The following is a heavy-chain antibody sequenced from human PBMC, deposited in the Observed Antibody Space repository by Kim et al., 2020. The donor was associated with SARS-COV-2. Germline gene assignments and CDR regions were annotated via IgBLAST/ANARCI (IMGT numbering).Heavy chain of an antibody. Sequence: GGSLRLSCAASGFTFSNHWMSWVRQAPGKGLEWVANIKQDGSEKYYMDFAKGRFAISRDNAKNSLYLQMNGLRAEDTAVYFCARLEYGKISDWGQGILVTVSS. V-gene: IGHV3-7*03. CDR3: ARLEYGKISD. D-gene: IGHD1-1*01. CDR1: GFTFSNHW. CDR2: IKQDGSEK. J-gene: IGHJ4*02.